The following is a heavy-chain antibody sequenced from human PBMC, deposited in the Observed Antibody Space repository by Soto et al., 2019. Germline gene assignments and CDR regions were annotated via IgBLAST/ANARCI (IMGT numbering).Heavy chain of an antibody. V-gene: IGHV3-11*01. CDR2: ISGRGETI. CDR3: VKSLSTPYYAPEFS. D-gene: IGHD2-2*01. J-gene: IGHJ4*02. CDR1: GFTFSDYY. Sequence: GGSLRLSCAASGFTFSDYYMSWIRQAPGKGLEWISDISGRGETIYYADSVKGRFTISRDNTKRSVFLQMNDLRAEDSALYLCVKSLSTPYYAPEFSWGQGTPVTVSS.